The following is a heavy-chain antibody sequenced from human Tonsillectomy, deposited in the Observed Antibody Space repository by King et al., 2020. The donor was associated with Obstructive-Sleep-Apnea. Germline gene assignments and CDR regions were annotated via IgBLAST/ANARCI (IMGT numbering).Heavy chain of an antibody. CDR3: ARDNEITMVRGTNTYYYGMDV. D-gene: IGHD3-10*01. Sequence: VQLVESGAEVKKPGSSVKVSCKASGGTFSSYAISWVRQAPGQGLEWMGRIIPSLGLANYAQKFQARVTITADKSTSTAYMELSSLRSEDTAVYYCARDNEITMVRGTNTYYYGMDVWGQGTTVTVSS. CDR2: IIPSLGLA. V-gene: IGHV1-69*09. J-gene: IGHJ6*02. CDR1: GGTFSSYA.